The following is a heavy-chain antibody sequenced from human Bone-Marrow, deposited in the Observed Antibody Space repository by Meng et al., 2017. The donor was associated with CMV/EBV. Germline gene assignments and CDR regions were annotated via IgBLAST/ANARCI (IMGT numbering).Heavy chain of an antibody. J-gene: IGHJ6*02. CDR1: CGSISISSYY. Sequence: SETLSLSCTVACGSISISSYYWGWGRQPPGKGLEWIGRIYSSGSTYYNPSLKSRVTISVDTSKNQFSLKLSSVTATDTAVFYCATAKQDVWGYYYYGMDVCGQGTTVTVSS. D-gene: IGHD7-27*01. CDR2: IYSSGST. V-gene: IGHV4-39*01. CDR3: ATAKQDVWGYYYYGMDV.